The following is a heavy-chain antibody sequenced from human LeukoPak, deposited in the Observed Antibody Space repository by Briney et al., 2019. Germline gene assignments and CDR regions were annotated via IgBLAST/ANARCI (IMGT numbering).Heavy chain of an antibody. J-gene: IGHJ4*02. CDR2: ISYDGSNK. Sequence: QPGGSLRLSCAASGFTFSTFAMSGVRQAPGKGLEWVAVISYDGSNKYYADSVKGRFTISRDNSKNTLYLQMNSLRAEDTAVYYCARGVGGNQPSRHDYWGQGTLVTVSS. CDR3: ARGVGGNQPSRHDY. CDR1: GFTFSTFA. D-gene: IGHD4-23*01. V-gene: IGHV3-30*04.